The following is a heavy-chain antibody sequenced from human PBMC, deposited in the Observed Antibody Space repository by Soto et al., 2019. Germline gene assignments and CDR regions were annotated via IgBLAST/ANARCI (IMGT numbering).Heavy chain of an antibody. J-gene: IGHJ4*02. CDR3: ARRGPGTYFDY. CDR2: VSGSGGST. CDR1: GFTFSSYA. Sequence: HPGGSLRLSCAASGFTFSSYAMRWVRQAPGKGLEWVSAVSGSGGSTYYADSVKGRFTISRDNSKNTLYLQMNSLRAEDTAVYYCARRGPGTYFDYWGQGTLLTVSS. V-gene: IGHV3-23*01. D-gene: IGHD6-13*01.